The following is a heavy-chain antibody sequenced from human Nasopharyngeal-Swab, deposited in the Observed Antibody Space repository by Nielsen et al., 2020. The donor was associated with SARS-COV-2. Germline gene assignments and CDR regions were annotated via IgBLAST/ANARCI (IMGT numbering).Heavy chain of an antibody. CDR2: ISHNSGT. CDR1: GVSISSQY. J-gene: IGHJ5*02. V-gene: IGHV4-59*11. Sequence: SETLSLTCTVSGVSISSQYWSWIRQPTGNGLEWIGYISHNSGTNYNPSLKSRVTMFMDTSKNQFSLKLRSVTAADTAVYYCAKEGATGWFDPWGQGTLATVSS. CDR3: AKEGATGWFDP.